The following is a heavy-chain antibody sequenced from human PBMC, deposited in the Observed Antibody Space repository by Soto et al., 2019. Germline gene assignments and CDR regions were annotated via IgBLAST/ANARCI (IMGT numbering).Heavy chain of an antibody. J-gene: IGHJ6*01. Sequence: GASVKVSCKASGFTFTSSAVQWVRQARGQRLEWIGWIVVGSGNTNYAQKFQERVTITRDMSTSTAYMELSSLRSEDTAVYYCAADKTIVTTSHYCGMAVWGQGTTVTVSS. CDR1: GFTFTSSA. D-gene: IGHD4-4*01. V-gene: IGHV1-58*01. CDR3: AADKTIVTTSHYCGMAV. CDR2: IVVGSGNT.